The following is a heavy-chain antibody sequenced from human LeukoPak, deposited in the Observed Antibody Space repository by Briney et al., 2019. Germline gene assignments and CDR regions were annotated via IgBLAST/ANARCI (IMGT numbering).Heavy chain of an antibody. CDR3: ARGGESKEAVVLKGWFDP. J-gene: IGHJ5*02. CDR1: GYTFSGFTGYY. D-gene: IGHD6-19*01. V-gene: IGHV1-2*02. Sequence: ASVKVSCKASGYTFSGFTGYYIHWVRQAPGQGLEWMGWLNPNSGGTNSAQKFQGRVTITRDTSISTAYMELSRLASDDTAVYYCARGGESKEAVVLKGWFDPWGQGTLVTVSS. CDR2: LNPNSGGT.